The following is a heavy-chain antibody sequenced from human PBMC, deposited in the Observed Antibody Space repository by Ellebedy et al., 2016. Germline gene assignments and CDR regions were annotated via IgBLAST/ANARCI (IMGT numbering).Heavy chain of an antibody. CDR3: ARGRPIFGVVFFDY. J-gene: IGHJ4*02. V-gene: IGHV4-59*12. Sequence: GSLRLXXTVSGGSISSYYWSWIRQPPGKGLEWIGYIYYSGSTNYNPSLKSRVTISVDTSKNQFSLKLSSVTAADTAVYYCARGRPIFGVVFFDYWGQGTLVTVSS. D-gene: IGHD3-3*01. CDR1: GGSISSYY. CDR2: IYYSGST.